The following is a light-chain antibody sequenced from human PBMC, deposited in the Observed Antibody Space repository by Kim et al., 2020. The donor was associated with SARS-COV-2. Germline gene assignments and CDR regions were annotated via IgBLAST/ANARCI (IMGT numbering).Light chain of an antibody. Sequence: ASVKLTCTRSSWHSSYAIAWHQQQPEKGPRYLMKLTSDGSHCKGDGIPDRFSGSSSGAERYLTISSLQSEDEADYYCQTWGTGIVVFGGGTQLTVL. J-gene: IGLJ2*01. CDR1: SWHSSYA. V-gene: IGLV4-69*01. CDR3: QTWGTGIVV. CDR2: LTSDGSH.